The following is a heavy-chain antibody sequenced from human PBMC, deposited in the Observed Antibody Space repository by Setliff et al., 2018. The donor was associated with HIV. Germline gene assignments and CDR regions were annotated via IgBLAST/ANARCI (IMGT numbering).Heavy chain of an antibody. CDR2: IRYDGSNK. Sequence: GGSLRLSCAASGFTFSSYGMHWVRQAPGKGLEWVAFIRYDGSNKYYADSVKARFTISRDNSKNTLYLQMNSLRAEDTAVHYCAKDLRGYSGYNGYWGQGTLVTSPQ. V-gene: IGHV3-30*02. J-gene: IGHJ4*02. CDR1: GFTFSSYG. CDR3: AKDLRGYSGYNGY. D-gene: IGHD5-12*01.